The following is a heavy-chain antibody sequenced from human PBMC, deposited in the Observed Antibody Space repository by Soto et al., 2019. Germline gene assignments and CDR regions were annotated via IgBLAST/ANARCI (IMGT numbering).Heavy chain of an antibody. D-gene: IGHD3-10*01. V-gene: IGHV3-23*01. CDR1: GLTFSSYA. CDR3: AKDEVYSRRVIHNCCGS. Sequence: GGSLRLSCAASGLTFSSYAMSWVRHAPGKGLEWVSAISGSGGSTYYADSVKGRFTISRDNSKNTLYLQMNSLRAEDTAVYYCAKDEVYSRRVIHNCCGSWGQERMGT. CDR2: ISGSGGST. J-gene: IGHJ3*01.